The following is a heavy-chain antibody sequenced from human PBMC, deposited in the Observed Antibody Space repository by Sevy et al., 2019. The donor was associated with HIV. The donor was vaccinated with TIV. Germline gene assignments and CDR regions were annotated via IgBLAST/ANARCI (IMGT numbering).Heavy chain of an antibody. CDR1: GGSISSSSYY. J-gene: IGHJ3*02. Sequence: SETLSLTCTVSGGSISSSSYYWGWIRQPPGKALEWIGSIYYSGSTYYNPSLKSRVTISVDTSKNQFSLKLSSVTAADTAVYYRARQGYSNRDAFDIWGQGTMVTVSS. CDR2: IYYSGST. CDR3: ARQGYSNRDAFDI. V-gene: IGHV4-39*01. D-gene: IGHD4-4*01.